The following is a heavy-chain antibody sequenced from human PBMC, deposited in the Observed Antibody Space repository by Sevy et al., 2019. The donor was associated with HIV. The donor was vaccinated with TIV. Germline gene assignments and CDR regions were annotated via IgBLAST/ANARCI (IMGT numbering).Heavy chain of an antibody. D-gene: IGHD3-3*01. CDR1: GDSISSNNYY. CDR3: VGSYYNFWNGYYNPFDS. CDR2: VYYTGTT. Sequence: SETLSLTCAVSGDSISSNNYYWGWIRQSPGKGLEWIGIVYYTGTTYYNPSLKSRVTISVDTSKSQFSLRLSSVTAADTAGYFCVGSYYNFWNGYYNPFDSWGQGTLVTVSS. V-gene: IGHV4-39*01. J-gene: IGHJ4*02.